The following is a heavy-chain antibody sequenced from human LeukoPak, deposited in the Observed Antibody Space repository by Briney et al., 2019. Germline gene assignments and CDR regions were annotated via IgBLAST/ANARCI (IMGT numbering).Heavy chain of an antibody. V-gene: IGHV2-5*02. D-gene: IGHD3-10*01. CDR2: IYWDDDK. CDR1: GFSLGTRGVG. J-gene: IGHJ3*02. Sequence: ESGPTLVKPTQTLTLTCTFSGFSLGTRGVGVGWIRQPPGKALEWLALIYWDDDKRYSPSLKSRLTITKDTSKNQVVLTMTNMDPVDTATYYCAQVGSWDAFDIWGQGTMVTVSS. CDR3: AQVGSWDAFDI.